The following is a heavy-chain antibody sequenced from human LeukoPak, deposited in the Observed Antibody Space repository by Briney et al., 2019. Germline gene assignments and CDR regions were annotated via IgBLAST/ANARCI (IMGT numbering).Heavy chain of an antibody. CDR1: GFTFTRYG. CDR3: ARVEDIVVVPAAMCYFDY. V-gene: IGHV1-18*01. D-gene: IGHD2-2*01. Sequence: ASVKVSCKTSGFTFTRYGITWVRQAPGQGLEWMGWISAYNGDTTYAQRLQGRVTMTRDPSTSTAYMELRSLRSDDTAVYYCARVEDIVVVPAAMCYFDYWGQGTLVTVSS. J-gene: IGHJ4*02. CDR2: ISAYNGDT.